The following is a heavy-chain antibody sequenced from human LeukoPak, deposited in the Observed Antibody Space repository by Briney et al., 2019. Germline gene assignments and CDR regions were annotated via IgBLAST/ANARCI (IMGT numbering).Heavy chain of an antibody. D-gene: IGHD3-10*01. CDR3: ARGSSYYMDV. J-gene: IGHJ6*03. CDR1: GYSISSGYY. Sequence: PSETLSLTCTVSGYSISSGYYWGWIRQPPGKGLEWIGSIYHSGSTYYNPTLKSRVTISVDTSKNQFSLKLSSVTAADTAVYYCARGSSYYMDVWGKGTTVTISS. V-gene: IGHV4-38-2*02. CDR2: IYHSGST.